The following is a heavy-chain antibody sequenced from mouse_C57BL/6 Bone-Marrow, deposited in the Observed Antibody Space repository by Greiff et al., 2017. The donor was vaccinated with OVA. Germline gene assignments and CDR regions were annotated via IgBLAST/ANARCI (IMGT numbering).Heavy chain of an antibody. V-gene: IGHV1-82*01. J-gene: IGHJ3*01. CDR3: AREGDSGFAY. CDR2: IYPGDGDT. D-gene: IGHD2-13*01. Sequence: QVQLKQSGPELVKPGASVKISCKASGYAFSSSWMNWVKQRPGKGLEWIGRIYPGDGDTNYNGKFKGKATLTADKSSSTAYMQLSSLTSEDSAVYFCAREGDSGFAYWGQGTLVTVSA. CDR1: GYAFSSSW.